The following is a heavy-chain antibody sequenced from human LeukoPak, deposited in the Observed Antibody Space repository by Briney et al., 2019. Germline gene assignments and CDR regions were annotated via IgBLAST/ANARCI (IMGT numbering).Heavy chain of an antibody. CDR1: GGSFSGYY. V-gene: IGHV4-34*01. D-gene: IGHD3-22*01. Sequence: SETLSLTCAVYGGSFSGYYWSWIRQPPGKGLESIGEINHSGSTNYNPSLKSRVTIPVDTSKNQFSLKLSSVTAADTAVYYCARKFRGYYDSIRRYYFDYWGQGTLVTVSS. CDR3: ARKFRGYYDSIRRYYFDY. J-gene: IGHJ4*02. CDR2: INHSGST.